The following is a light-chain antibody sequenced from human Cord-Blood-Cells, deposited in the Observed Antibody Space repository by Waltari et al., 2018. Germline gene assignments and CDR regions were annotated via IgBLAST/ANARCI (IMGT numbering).Light chain of an antibody. J-gene: IGLJ1*01. Sequence: QSALTQPASVSGSPGQSITISCTGTSSDVGGYNYVSWYQQHPGKAPKLNIYEVSNRPSGVSNRFSGSKSGNTASLTISGLQAEDEADYYCSSYTSSSTLYVFGTGTKVTVL. CDR3: SSYTSSSTLYV. CDR2: EVS. V-gene: IGLV2-14*01. CDR1: SSDVGGYNY.